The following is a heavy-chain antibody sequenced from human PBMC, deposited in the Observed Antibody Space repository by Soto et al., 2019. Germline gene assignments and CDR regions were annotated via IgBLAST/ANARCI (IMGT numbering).Heavy chain of an antibody. CDR1: GYTFTRNG. CDR2: ISPKSGSK. J-gene: IGHJ6*02. CDR3: VKDRDSNSWPSRDV. Sequence: ASVKVSCKTSGYTFTRNGISWLRQAPGQGLEWMGWISPKSGSKKYAQKFQGRVIMTTDTSTSTAYMELRSLRCDDTAVYYCVKDRDSNSWPSRDVWGPGTTVTVSS. V-gene: IGHV1-18*01. D-gene: IGHD3-22*01.